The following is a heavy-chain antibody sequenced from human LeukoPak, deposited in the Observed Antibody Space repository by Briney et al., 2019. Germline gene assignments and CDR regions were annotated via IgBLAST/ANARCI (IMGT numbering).Heavy chain of an antibody. J-gene: IGHJ4*02. D-gene: IGHD3-16*02. CDR3: VRDIGAAAPFDY. CDR1: GFTFSSYE. CDR2: ITSSGSRI. V-gene: IGHV3-48*03. Sequence: PGGSLRLSCVASGFTFSSYEMNWVCQAPGKGLEWVSFITSSGSRIYYADSVKGRFTISRDNAKNSLYLQMSSLRAEDTAVYYCVRDIGAAAPFDYWGQGTLVTVSS.